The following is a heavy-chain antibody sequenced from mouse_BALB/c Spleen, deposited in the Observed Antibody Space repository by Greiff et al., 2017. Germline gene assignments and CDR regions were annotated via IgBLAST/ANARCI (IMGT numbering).Heavy chain of an antibody. V-gene: IGHV5-6-5*01. J-gene: IGHJ2*01. Sequence: EVKLVESGGGLVKPGGSLKLSCAASGFTFSSYAMSWVRQTPEKRLEWVASISSGGSTYYPDSVKGRFTISRDNARNILYLQMSSLRSEDTAMYYCAREWAYDYGGFDYWGQGTTLTVSS. CDR3: AREWAYDYGGFDY. D-gene: IGHD2-4*01. CDR1: GFTFSSYA. CDR2: ISSGGST.